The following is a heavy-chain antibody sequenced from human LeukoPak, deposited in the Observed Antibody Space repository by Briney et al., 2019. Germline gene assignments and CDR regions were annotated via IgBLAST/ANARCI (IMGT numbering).Heavy chain of an antibody. J-gene: IGHJ4*02. D-gene: IGHD3-3*01. Sequence: SETLSLTCAVYGGSFSGYYWSWIRQPPGKGLEWIGEINHSGSTNYNPSLKSRVTISVDTSKNQFSLKLSSVTAAGTAVYYCARRLLLLRYFDYWGQGTLVTVSS. CDR3: ARRLLLLRYFDY. CDR2: INHSGST. CDR1: GGSFSGYY. V-gene: IGHV4-34*01.